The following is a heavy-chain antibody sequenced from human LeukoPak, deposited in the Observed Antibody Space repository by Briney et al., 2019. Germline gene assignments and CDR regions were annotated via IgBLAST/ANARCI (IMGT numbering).Heavy chain of an antibody. CDR1: GFTFENYL. D-gene: IGHD3-10*01. Sequence: GGSLRLSCAASGFTFENYLMHWVRLAPGKGPEWVANIKQDGSLAHYLDSVKGRFTISRDNTNNSLILQMNSLLAEDTAVYYCARWTGVIDQWGQGTLVTVSS. J-gene: IGHJ4*02. V-gene: IGHV3-7*01. CDR3: ARWTGVIDQ. CDR2: IKQDGSLA.